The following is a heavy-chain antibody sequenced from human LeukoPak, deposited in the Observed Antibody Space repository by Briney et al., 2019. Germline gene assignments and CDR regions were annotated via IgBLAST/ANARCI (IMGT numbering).Heavy chain of an antibody. V-gene: IGHV1-69*13. CDR1: GGTFRTYA. CDR3: ARGSVVVPAAIEVVLEDWFDP. D-gene: IGHD2-2*01. CDR2: IIPIFGTP. J-gene: IGHJ5*02. Sequence: SVKVSCKASGGTFRTYAISWVRQAPGQGLEWMGGIIPIFGTPNYAQKFQGRVTITADESTSTVYMELSSLRSEDTAVYYCARGSVVVPAAIEVVLEDWFDPWGQGTLVTVSS.